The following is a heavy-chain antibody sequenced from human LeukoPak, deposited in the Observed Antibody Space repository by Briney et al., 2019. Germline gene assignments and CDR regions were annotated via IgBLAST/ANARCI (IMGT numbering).Heavy chain of an antibody. CDR3: ARENSGSYSNDY. CDR2: ISYDGSNK. J-gene: IGHJ4*02. CDR1: GFTFSSYA. D-gene: IGHD1-26*01. V-gene: IGHV3-30*04. Sequence: PGGSLRLSCAASGFTFSSYAMHWVRQAPGKGLEWVAVISYDGSNKYYADSVKGRFTISRDNSKNTLYLQMNSLRAEDTAVYYCARENSGSYSNDYWGQGTLVTVSS.